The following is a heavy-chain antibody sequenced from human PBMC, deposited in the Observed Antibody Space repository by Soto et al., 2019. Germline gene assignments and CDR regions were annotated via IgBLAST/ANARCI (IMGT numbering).Heavy chain of an antibody. CDR1: SGSISSSNW. CDR2: IYHSGST. J-gene: IGHJ5*02. Sequence: SETLSLTCAVSSGSISSSNWWSWVRQPPGKGLEWIGEIYHSGSTNYNPSLKSRVTISVDKSKNQFSLKLSSVTAADTAVYYCVRLRSGYLDKYNWFDPWGQGTLVTVSS. V-gene: IGHV4-4*02. D-gene: IGHD3-3*01. CDR3: VRLRSGYLDKYNWFDP.